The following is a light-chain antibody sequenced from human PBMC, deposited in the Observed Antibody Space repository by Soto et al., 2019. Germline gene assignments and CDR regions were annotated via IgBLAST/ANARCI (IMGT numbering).Light chain of an antibody. CDR2: QDS. CDR1: KLGDKY. Sequence: SYELTQPPSVSVSPGQTASITCSGDKLGDKYACWYQQKPGQSPVLVIYQDSKRPSGIPERFSGSNSANTATLTISGTQAMDDADYFCQAWDSSTVVFGGGTKLTVL. J-gene: IGLJ2*01. CDR3: QAWDSSTVV. V-gene: IGLV3-1*01.